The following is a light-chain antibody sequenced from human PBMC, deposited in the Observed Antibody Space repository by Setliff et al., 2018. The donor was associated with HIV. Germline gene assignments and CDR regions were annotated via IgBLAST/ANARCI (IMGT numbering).Light chain of an antibody. J-gene: IGLJ1*01. CDR1: SSDVGNYDY. CDR2: HVN. CDR3: CSYAGSYSFV. V-gene: IGLV2-11*01. Sequence: QSVLTQPRSVSGSRGQSVTFSCTGASSDVGNYDYVSWYRQHPGKAPKLRIYHVNKRPSGVPARFSGFKSGNTASLTISGLQPEDEADYYCCSYAGSYSFVFGTGTKVTVL.